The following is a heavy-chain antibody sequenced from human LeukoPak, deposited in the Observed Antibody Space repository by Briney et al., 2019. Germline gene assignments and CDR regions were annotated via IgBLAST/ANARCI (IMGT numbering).Heavy chain of an antibody. V-gene: IGHV3-43*01. CDR1: GFTFDDYS. CDR2: ITWDGGST. CDR3: ARERGRVIDY. D-gene: IGHD1-26*01. J-gene: IGHJ4*02. Sequence: GGSLRLSCAASGFTFDDYSMHWVRQVPGKGLQWVSLITWDGGSTFYADSVKGRFTISRDNSKKSLSLQMYSLSLEDTALYYCARERGRVIDYWGQGTLVTVSS.